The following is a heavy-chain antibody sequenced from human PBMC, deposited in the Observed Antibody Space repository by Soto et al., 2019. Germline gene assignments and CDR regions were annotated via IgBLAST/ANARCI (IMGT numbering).Heavy chain of an antibody. Sequence: QITLKESGPSPVKPTQTLTVTCTFSGFSLSNRGVGVAWIRQPPGKALEWLALIYVDNDKQYSPSLKTRLTITKDTSKNQVVLTMTNMDPVHTATYYCAHCTLHDYGDYDSGTSHVFDSWGQGTLVTVSS. CDR3: AHCTLHDYGDYDSGTSHVFDS. CDR2: IYVDNDK. CDR1: GFSLSNRGVG. V-gene: IGHV2-5*02. J-gene: IGHJ4*02. D-gene: IGHD4-17*01.